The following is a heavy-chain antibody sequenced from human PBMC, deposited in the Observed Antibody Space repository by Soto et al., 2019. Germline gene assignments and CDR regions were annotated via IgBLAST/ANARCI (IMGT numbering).Heavy chain of an antibody. D-gene: IGHD1-20*01. CDR2: MNHRGCT. V-gene: IGHV4-34*01. CDR1: GGSFNGYY. J-gene: IGHJ6*02. Sequence: SETLSLPCAVYGGSFNGYYWSWIRQPSGKGLEWIGEMNHRGCTNYNTSLKGRITRSVDTTKHQFALNLRSVTAADTAVYYCARSQYNWNDESDYYYYYGMDVWGQGTTVT. CDR3: ARSQYNWNDESDYYYYYGMDV.